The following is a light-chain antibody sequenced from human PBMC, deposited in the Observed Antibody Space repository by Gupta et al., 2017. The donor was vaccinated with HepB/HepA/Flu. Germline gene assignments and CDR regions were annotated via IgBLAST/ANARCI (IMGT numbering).Light chain of an antibody. CDR3: RQEYCTPWT. CDR1: QSVRHTYINKTY. CDR2: WAS. J-gene: IGKJ1*01. Sequence: DIVMTQSPDSLAVSLGERATIKCKSSQSVRHTYINKTYLAWYQQKSGQPPKLLINWASTREYGVPDRFSGSGSKTEFTLTIDSRQTEDVAIYYCRQEYCTPWTFGQGTKVEI. V-gene: IGKV4-1*01.